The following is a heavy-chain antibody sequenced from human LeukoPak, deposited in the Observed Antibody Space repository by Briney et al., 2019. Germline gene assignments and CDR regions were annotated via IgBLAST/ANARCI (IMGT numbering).Heavy chain of an antibody. D-gene: IGHD2-2*02. V-gene: IGHV3-21*01. CDR3: ARVSCSSTSYYTPDY. J-gene: IGHJ4*02. CDR1: GFTYSSYS. CDR2: ISSSSSYI. Sequence: PGGSLRLSCAASGFTYSSYSMTWVRQAPGKGLEWVSSISSSSSYIYYADSVKGRFTISRDNAKNSLYLQMNSLRAEDTAVYYCARVSCSSTSYYTPDYWGQGTLVTVSS.